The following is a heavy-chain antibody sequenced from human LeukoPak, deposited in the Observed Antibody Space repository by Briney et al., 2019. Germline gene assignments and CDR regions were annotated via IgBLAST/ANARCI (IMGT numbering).Heavy chain of an antibody. Sequence: GASVKVSSTASGYTFTSYDINWVRDATGQGLEWMGWMNPKSGNTDYAQKFQGRDTLTRNTSISTAYMELSNMRFEDTAVYYWARGRKYYYARAFDIWGQGTMVTVSS. J-gene: IGHJ3*02. CDR1: GYTFTSYD. CDR2: MNPKSGNT. V-gene: IGHV1-8*01. CDR3: ARGRKYYYARAFDI. D-gene: IGHD3-22*01.